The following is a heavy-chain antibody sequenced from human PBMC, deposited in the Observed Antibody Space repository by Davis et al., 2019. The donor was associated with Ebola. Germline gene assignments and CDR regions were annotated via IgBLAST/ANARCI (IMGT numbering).Heavy chain of an antibody. V-gene: IGHV4-38-2*02. CDR1: GYSISSGYY. Sequence: PSETLSLTCTVSGYSISSGYYWGWIRQPPGKGLEWIGSIYHSGSTYYNPSLKSRVTISVDTSKNQFSLKLSSVTAADTAVYYCAREVTYSSSWYSSEEYYYYYYMDVWGKGTTVTVSS. CDR3: AREVTYSSSWYSSEEYYYYYYMDV. J-gene: IGHJ6*03. CDR2: IYHSGST. D-gene: IGHD6-13*01.